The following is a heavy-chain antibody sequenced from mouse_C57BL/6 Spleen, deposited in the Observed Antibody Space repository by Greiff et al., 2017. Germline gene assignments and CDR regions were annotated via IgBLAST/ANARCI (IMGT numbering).Heavy chain of an antibody. V-gene: IGHV1-26*01. Sequence: VQLQQSGPELVKPGASVKISCKASGYTFTDYYMNWVKQSHGKSLEWIGDINPNNGGTSYNQKFKGKATLTVDKSSSTAYMELRSLTSEDSAVYYCVFYDYDGVAYWGQGTLVTVSA. D-gene: IGHD2-4*01. CDR3: VFYDYDGVAY. CDR2: INPNNGGT. J-gene: IGHJ3*01. CDR1: GYTFTDYY.